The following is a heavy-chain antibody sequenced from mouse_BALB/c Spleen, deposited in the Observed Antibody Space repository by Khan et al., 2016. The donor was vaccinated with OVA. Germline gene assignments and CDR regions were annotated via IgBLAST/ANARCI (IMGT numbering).Heavy chain of an antibody. CDR1: GSTFTNHH. D-gene: IGHD4-1*01. CDR3: ARGGLGRAWFAY. CDR2: INPYNDYT. J-gene: IGHJ3*01. V-gene: IGHV1S45*01. Sequence: EVQLQESGAELVRPGASVKISCKTFGSTFTNHHINWVKQRPGQGLDWIGYINPYNDYTSYNQKFKGKATLTVDKSSSTADMELSSLTSEDSAVYYCARGGLGRAWFAYWGQGTLVTVSA.